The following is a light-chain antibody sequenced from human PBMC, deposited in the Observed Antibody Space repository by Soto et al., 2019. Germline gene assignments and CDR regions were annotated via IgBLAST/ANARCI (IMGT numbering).Light chain of an antibody. J-gene: IGKJ5*01. CDR2: AAS. Sequence: DIQMTQSPSSLSPSVGDRVTITSRASQSISSYLNWHQQKPGKAPXXLIYAASSLQSGVPSRFSGSGSGTDFTLTISSMQPEDFATYYCQQSYSTPTFGQGTRLEIK. CDR1: QSISSY. V-gene: IGKV1-39*01. CDR3: QQSYSTPT.